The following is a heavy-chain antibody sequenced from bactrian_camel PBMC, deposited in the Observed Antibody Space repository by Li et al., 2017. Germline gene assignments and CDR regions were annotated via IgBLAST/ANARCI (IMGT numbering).Heavy chain of an antibody. CDR2: LYTMTSAT. CDR3: AADLGGTSWATISQMKILRPYLFAY. J-gene: IGHJ6*01. V-gene: IGHV3S6*01. CDR1: GFTFSTTC. Sequence: HVQLVESGGGSVQAGGSLRLSCAASGFTFSTTCLAWFRQAPGKEREGVAVLYTMTSATYYTASVKGRFTISQGNGKNTVDLEMDSLTAEDTATYYCAADLGGTSWATISQMKILRPYLFAYWGQGTQVTVS. D-gene: IGHD5*01.